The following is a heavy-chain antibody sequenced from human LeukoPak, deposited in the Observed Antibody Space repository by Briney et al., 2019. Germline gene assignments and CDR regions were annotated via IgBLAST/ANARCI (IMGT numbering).Heavy chain of an antibody. D-gene: IGHD5-12*01. CDR3: ARQYNSGYGLPFDY. CDR1: GGSISSSSYY. Sequence: SETLSLTCTVSGGSISSSSYYWGWIRQPPGKGLEWIGSIYYSGNTYYNPSLKSRVTISVDTSKNQFSLKLNSVTAGDTAVYYCARQYNSGYGLPFDYWGQGTLVTVSS. J-gene: IGHJ4*02. CDR2: IYYSGNT. V-gene: IGHV4-39*01.